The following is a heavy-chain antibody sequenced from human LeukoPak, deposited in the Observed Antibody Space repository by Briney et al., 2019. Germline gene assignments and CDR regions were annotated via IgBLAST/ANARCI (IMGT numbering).Heavy chain of an antibody. D-gene: IGHD5-18*01. CDR3: ARDRSYGTRFHY. J-gene: IGHJ4*02. CDR2: INSDGSST. CDR1: GCTFSSYW. Sequence: GGSLRLSCAADGCTFSSYWREWVRQARGKGVGWVSRINSDGSSTRYADSLKRQFTISRDNAKNTLYLQMNSLRADDTAVYYCARDRSYGTRFHYWGQGTLVTVSS. V-gene: IGHV3-74*01.